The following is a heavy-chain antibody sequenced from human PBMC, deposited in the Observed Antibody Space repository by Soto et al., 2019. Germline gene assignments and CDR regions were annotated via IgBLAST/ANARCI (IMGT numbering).Heavy chain of an antibody. CDR1: GYTFTSYY. Sequence: ASVKVSCKASGYTFTSYYMHWVRQAPGQGLEWMGIINPSGGSTSYAQKLQGRVTMTRDTSTSTVYMELRSLRSEDTAVYYCATPLFYYDNSGYYPAAFDIWGQGTMVTVSS. CDR2: INPSGGST. D-gene: IGHD3-22*01. V-gene: IGHV1-46*04. CDR3: ATPLFYYDNSGYYPAAFDI. J-gene: IGHJ3*02.